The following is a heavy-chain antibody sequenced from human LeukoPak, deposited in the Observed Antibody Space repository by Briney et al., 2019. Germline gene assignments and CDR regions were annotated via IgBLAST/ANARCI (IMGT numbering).Heavy chain of an antibody. Sequence: GGSLRLSCAASGFTFANAWMSWVRQAPGKGLEWVGRIKSKTNGGTTDYAAPVKGRFTISRDDSKNTLYLQMNSLKTEDTAVYYCTTASLSTGTTASDYWGQGTLVTVSS. CDR2: IKSKTNGGTT. D-gene: IGHD1-1*01. CDR3: TTASLSTGTTASDY. J-gene: IGHJ4*02. V-gene: IGHV3-15*01. CDR1: GFTFANAW.